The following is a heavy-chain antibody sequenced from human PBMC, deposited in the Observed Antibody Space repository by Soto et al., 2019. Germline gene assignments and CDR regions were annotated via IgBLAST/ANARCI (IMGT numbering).Heavy chain of an antibody. CDR1: GASISRGDYY. D-gene: IGHD3-10*02. V-gene: IGHV4-30-4*01. CDR3: CSGTTRDEPTYYFDS. CDR2: IYYSGST. Sequence: QVQLQESGPGLVKPSQTLSLTCTVSGASISRGDYYWNWIRQPPGKGLEWIGYIYYSGSTYYNPSLKSRVTISVDTSNNQFSLKLISVTAADTAVYYCCSGTTRDEPTYYFDSWGQGSLVTVSS. J-gene: IGHJ4*02.